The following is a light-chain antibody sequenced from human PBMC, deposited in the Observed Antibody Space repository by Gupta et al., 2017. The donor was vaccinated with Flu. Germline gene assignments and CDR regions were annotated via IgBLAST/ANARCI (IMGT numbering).Light chain of an antibody. CDR1: QSVGNQ. V-gene: IGKV3-11*01. CDR3: QQRSDLPMYT. J-gene: IGKJ2*01. CDR2: DAS. Sequence: EIILTQSAAILTLSLGERAILSCRASQSVGNQLVWYQQRPGRASRLLMIDASKGVAGIPPRFSGSGSGTDFTLTISTLEPEDFAVYYCQQRSDLPMYTFGQGTKVDIK.